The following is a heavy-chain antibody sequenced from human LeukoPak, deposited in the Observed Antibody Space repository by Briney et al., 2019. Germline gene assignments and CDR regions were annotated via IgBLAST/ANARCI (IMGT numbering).Heavy chain of an antibody. CDR1: GYTFTGDY. CDR2: INPNSGGT. J-gene: IGHJ5*02. D-gene: IGHD6-13*01. Sequence: ASVKVSCKPSGYTFTGDYMHWVRQAPGQGLEWMGWINPNSGGTNYAQKFQGRVTMTRDTSISTAYMELSRLRSDDTAVYYCAREWGSSSWFNWFDPWGQGTLVTVSS. V-gene: IGHV1-2*02. CDR3: AREWGSSSWFNWFDP.